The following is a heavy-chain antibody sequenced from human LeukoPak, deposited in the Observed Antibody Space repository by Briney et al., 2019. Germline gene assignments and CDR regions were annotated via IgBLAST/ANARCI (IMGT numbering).Heavy chain of an antibody. D-gene: IGHD1-26*01. CDR1: GGSFSGYY. Sequence: PSETLSLTCAVYGGSFSGYYWSWIRQPPGKGLEWIGEINHSGSTNYNPSLKSRVTISVDTSKNQFPLKLSSVTAADTAVYYCADSGSYSMAYWGQGTLVTVSS. CDR3: ADSGSYSMAY. CDR2: INHSGST. J-gene: IGHJ4*02. V-gene: IGHV4-34*01.